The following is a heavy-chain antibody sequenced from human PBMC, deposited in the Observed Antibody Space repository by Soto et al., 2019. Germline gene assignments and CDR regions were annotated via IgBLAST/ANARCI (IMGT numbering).Heavy chain of an antibody. V-gene: IGHV3-15*01. D-gene: IGHD7-27*01. CDR1: GFIFRDAW. CDR3: TSENWGRGDF. J-gene: IGHJ4*02. CDR2: IKRNTEGAAT. Sequence: EAQLVQSGGDLVKPGGSLRLSCAASGFIFRDAWLTWVRQAPRKGREGVGRIKRNTEGAATDYAAPVKGRFTFSRADSKNTVYLQMNSLTTEDTAVYYSTSENWGRGDFWGQGTLVTVSS.